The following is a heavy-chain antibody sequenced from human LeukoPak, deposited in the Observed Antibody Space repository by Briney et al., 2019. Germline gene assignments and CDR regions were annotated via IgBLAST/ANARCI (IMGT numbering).Heavy chain of an antibody. CDR2: INHSGST. Sequence: PSETLSLTCAVYGGSLSGYYWSWIRQPPGKGLEWIGEINHSGSTNYNPSLKSRVTISVDTSKNQFSLKLSSVTAADTAVYYCARGPPYYYGSGSYYRPLDYWGQGTLVTVSS. V-gene: IGHV4-34*01. D-gene: IGHD3-10*01. J-gene: IGHJ4*02. CDR3: ARGPPYYYGSGSYYRPLDY. CDR1: GGSLSGYY.